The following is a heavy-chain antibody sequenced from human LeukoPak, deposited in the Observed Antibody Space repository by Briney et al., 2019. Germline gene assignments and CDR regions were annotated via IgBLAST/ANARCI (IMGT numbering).Heavy chain of an antibody. V-gene: IGHV3-23*01. CDR3: ARGAYCGGDCPLPNSLY. J-gene: IGHJ4*02. CDR2: ISGSGGST. D-gene: IGHD2-21*01. CDR1: GFTFSSYA. Sequence: PGGSLRLSCAASGFTFSSYAMSWVRQAPGKGLEWVSAISGSGGSTYYADSVKGRFTISRDNAKNTLYLQMNSLTAEDTAVYYCARGAYCGGDCPLPNSLYWGRGTLVTVSS.